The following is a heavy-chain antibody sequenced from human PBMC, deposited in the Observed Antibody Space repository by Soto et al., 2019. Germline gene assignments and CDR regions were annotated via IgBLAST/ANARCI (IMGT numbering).Heavy chain of an antibody. CDR2: IIPIFGTA. Sequence: SVKVSCKASGVTFSSYAISWVRQAPGQGLEWMGGIIPIFGTANYAQKFQGRVTITADESTSTAYMELSSLRSEDTAVYYCARHYYDSSGYYAFDYWGQGTLVTVSS. V-gene: IGHV1-69*13. D-gene: IGHD3-22*01. CDR3: ARHYYDSSGYYAFDY. J-gene: IGHJ4*02. CDR1: GVTFSSYA.